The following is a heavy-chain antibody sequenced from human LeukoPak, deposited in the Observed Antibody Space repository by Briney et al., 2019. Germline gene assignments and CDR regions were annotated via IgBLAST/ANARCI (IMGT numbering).Heavy chain of an antibody. D-gene: IGHD3-22*01. CDR3: AKDQGRVDSSGCLGY. J-gene: IGHJ4*02. CDR2: ISYDGSNK. V-gene: IGHV3-30*18. Sequence: GRSLRLSCAASGFTFSSYGMHWVRQAPGKGLEWVAVISYDGSNKYYADSVKGRFTISRDNSKNTLYLQMNSLRAEDTAVYYCAKDQGRVDSSGCLGYWGQGTLVTVTS. CDR1: GFTFSSYG.